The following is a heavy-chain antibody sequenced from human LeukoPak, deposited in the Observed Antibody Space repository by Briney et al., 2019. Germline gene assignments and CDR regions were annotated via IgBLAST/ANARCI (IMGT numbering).Heavy chain of an antibody. J-gene: IGHJ3*02. CDR1: GGTFSSYA. Sequence: ASVEVSCKASGGTFSSYAISWVRQAPGQGLEWMGGIIPIFGTANYAQKSQGRVTITADKSTSTAYMELSSLRSEDTAVYYCAYVDTAMGDAFDIWGQGTMVTVSS. V-gene: IGHV1-69*06. CDR2: IIPIFGTA. D-gene: IGHD5-18*01. CDR3: AYVDTAMGDAFDI.